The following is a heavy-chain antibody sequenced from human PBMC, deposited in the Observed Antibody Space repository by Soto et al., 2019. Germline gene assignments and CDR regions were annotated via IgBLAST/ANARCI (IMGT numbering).Heavy chain of an antibody. Sequence: SVKVSCKASGGTFSSYAISWVRQAPGQGLEWMGGVIPTFGTANYAQKFQGRVTITADESTSTAYMELSSLRSEDTAVYYCARGAASITMVRGRSLTYYYGTDVWGQGTTVTVSS. CDR2: VIPTFGTA. V-gene: IGHV1-69*13. CDR3: ARGAASITMVRGRSLTYYYGTDV. J-gene: IGHJ6*02. CDR1: GGTFSSYA. D-gene: IGHD3-10*01.